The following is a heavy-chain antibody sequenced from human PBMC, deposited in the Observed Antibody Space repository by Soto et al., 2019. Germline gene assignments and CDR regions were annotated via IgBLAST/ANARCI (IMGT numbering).Heavy chain of an antibody. CDR2: ISSSSTTI. CDR3: ARAGGELDY. J-gene: IGHJ4*02. CDR1: GFTFSSYS. V-gene: IGHV3-48*01. D-gene: IGHD2-21*01. Sequence: EVPLVESGGGLVQPGGSLRLSCAASGFTFSSYSMNWVRQAPGKGLEWVSYISSSSTTIYYADSVKGRFTISRDNAKNSVYLQMNSLRAEDTAVYYCARAGGELDYWGQGTLVTVSS.